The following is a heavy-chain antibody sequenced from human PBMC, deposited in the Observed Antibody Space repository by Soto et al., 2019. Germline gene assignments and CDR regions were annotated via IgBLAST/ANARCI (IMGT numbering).Heavy chain of an antibody. Sequence: PSETLSLTCTVSGGSISSGGYYWSWIRQHPGKGLEWIGYIYYSGSTYYNPSLKSRVTISVDTSKNQFSLKLSSVTAADTAVYYCARIGHNWNYGPLRYFDYWGQGTLVTVSS. V-gene: IGHV4-31*03. J-gene: IGHJ4*02. D-gene: IGHD1-7*01. CDR1: GGSISSGGYY. CDR2: IYYSGST. CDR3: ARIGHNWNYGPLRYFDY.